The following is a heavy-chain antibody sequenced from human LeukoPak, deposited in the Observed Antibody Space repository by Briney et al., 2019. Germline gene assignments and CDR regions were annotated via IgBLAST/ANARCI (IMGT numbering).Heavy chain of an antibody. CDR1: GFTFSSYG. D-gene: IGHD3-3*01. Sequence: GGSLRLSCAAPGFTFSSYGMHWVRQASGKGLEWVAVIWYDGSNKYYADSVKGRFTISRDNSKNTLYLQMNSLRAEDTAVYYCAKEITITRTLDYWGQGTLVTVSS. CDR2: IWYDGSNK. J-gene: IGHJ4*02. V-gene: IGHV3-33*06. CDR3: AKEITITRTLDY.